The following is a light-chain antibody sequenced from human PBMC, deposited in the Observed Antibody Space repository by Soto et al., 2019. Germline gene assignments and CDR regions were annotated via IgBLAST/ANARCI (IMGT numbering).Light chain of an antibody. CDR1: QSISSW. V-gene: IGKV1-5*03. CDR2: KAS. J-gene: IGKJ1*01. CDR3: QQYNTYPTWT. Sequence: DIQMTQSPSTLSASVGDRVTITWRASQSISSWLGWYQQKPGKAPKLLIYKASSLDSRVPSRFSGSGSGTEFTLTISSRQPDDFATYYCQQYNTYPTWTFGQGTKVEIK.